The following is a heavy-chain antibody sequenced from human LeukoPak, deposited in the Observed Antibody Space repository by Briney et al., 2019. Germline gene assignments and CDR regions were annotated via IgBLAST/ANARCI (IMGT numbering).Heavy chain of an antibody. CDR3: ATVAVSPNWFDP. Sequence: GGSLRLSCAASGFTFSSYAMSWARQAPGKGLEWVSAISGSGGSTYYADSVKGRFTIPRDNSKNTLYLQMNSLRAEDTAVYYCATVAVSPNWFDPWGQGTLVTVSS. CDR1: GFTFSSYA. J-gene: IGHJ5*02. CDR2: ISGSGGST. V-gene: IGHV3-23*01.